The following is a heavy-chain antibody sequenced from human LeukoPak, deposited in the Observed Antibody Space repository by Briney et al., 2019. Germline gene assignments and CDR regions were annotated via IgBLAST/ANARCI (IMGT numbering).Heavy chain of an antibody. Sequence: GGSLRLSCAASGFTFSDYYMSWIRQAPGKGLEWVSYISSSGDTIYYADSVKGRFTISRDNAKNSLSLQMNSLRAEDTAVYYCARITIFGVVLIRYFDYWGQGTLVTVSS. D-gene: IGHD3-3*01. CDR1: GFTFSDYY. CDR3: ARITIFGVVLIRYFDY. CDR2: ISSSGDTI. V-gene: IGHV3-11*04. J-gene: IGHJ4*02.